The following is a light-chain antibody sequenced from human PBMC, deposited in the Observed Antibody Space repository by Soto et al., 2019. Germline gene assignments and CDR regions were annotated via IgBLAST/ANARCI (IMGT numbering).Light chain of an antibody. CDR1: KLGDKH. V-gene: IGLV3-1*01. J-gene: IGLJ2*01. CDR2: QDS. CDR3: QTWDSSTVV. Sequence: SSELTQPPSVSVSPGQTASITCSGYKLGDKHACWYQQKPRQSPVLVIYQDSKRPSGSPERFSGSNSGNTPTLTISGTQDLHEADYYSQTWDSSTVVFGRGTKLTVL.